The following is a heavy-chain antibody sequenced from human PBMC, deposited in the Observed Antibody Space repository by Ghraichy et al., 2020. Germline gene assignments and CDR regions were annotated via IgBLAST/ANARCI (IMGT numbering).Heavy chain of an antibody. CDR3: ARVDGSSWYGSYFDY. CDR2: ISTSGNT. Sequence: ESLNISCTVSRGSISSHYWNWIRQPAGKGLEWIGRISTSGNTNYNPSLKSRVTMSVDTSKNQFSLKLSSVTAADTAVYYCARVDGSSWYGSYFDYWGQGTLVTVSS. D-gene: IGHD6-13*01. V-gene: IGHV4-4*07. J-gene: IGHJ4*02. CDR1: RGSISSHY.